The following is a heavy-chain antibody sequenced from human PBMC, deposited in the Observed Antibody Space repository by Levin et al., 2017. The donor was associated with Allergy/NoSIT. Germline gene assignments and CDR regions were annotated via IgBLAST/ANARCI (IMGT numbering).Heavy chain of an antibody. J-gene: IGHJ4*02. CDR2: MNPKSGNT. CDR1: GYTFTSYD. D-gene: IGHD3-10*01. CDR3: ARAIRGSSLRYYFDP. Sequence: ASVKVSCKTSGYTFTSYDINWVRQVTGQGLEWMGWMNPKSGNTGSAQKFQGRVTMTRNTSITTAYMELSSLRSEDTAVYYCARAIRGSSLRYYFDPWGQGALVTVSS. V-gene: IGHV1-8*01.